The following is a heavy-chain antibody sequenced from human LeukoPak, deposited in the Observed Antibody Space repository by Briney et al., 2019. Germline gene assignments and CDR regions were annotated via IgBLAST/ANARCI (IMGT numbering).Heavy chain of an antibody. V-gene: IGHV3-23*01. J-gene: IGHJ4*02. CDR3: ARDSSHYLGSSDY. D-gene: IGHD6-6*01. Sequence: PGGSLRLSCVVSGFSFGSYPMSWVRQAPGKGLEWVSVISETGDVTHYVDSMKGRFTISRDNIKNTLNLQMNSLRAEDTAIYYCARDSSHYLGSSDYWGQGTLVTVSS. CDR1: GFSFGSYP. CDR2: ISETGDVT.